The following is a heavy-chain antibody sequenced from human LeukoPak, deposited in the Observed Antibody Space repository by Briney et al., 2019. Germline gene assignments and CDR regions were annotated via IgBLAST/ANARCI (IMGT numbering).Heavy chain of an antibody. D-gene: IGHD6-19*01. CDR2: ISAYNGNT. V-gene: IGHV1-18*01. J-gene: IGHJ4*02. CDR3: ARVWLVPRESFDY. CDR1: GGTFSSYG. Sequence: ASVKVSCKASGGTFSSYGISWVRQAPGQGLEWMGWISAYNGNTNYAQKLQGRVTMTTDTSTSTPYMELRSLRSDDTAVYYCARVWLVPRESFDYWGQGTLVTVSS.